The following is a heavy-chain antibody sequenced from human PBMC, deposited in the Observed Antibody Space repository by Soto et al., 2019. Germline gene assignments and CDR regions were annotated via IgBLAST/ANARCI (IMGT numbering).Heavy chain of an antibody. Sequence: SETLSLTCTVSGGSISSYYWSWIRQPPGKGLEWIGFIYNIGNTNYNPSLKSRVTISGDTSKNQFSLKLTSVTAADTAVYYCARGSILAAYSHFDYWGQGTLVTV. CDR2: IYNIGNT. CDR3: ARGSILAAYSHFDY. V-gene: IGHV4-59*01. J-gene: IGHJ4*02. CDR1: GGSISSYY. D-gene: IGHD3-9*01.